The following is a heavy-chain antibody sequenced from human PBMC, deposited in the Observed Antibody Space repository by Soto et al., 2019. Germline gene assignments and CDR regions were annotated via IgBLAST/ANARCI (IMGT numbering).Heavy chain of an antibody. J-gene: IGHJ6*02. D-gene: IGHD4-4*01. CDR1: GFTFSTYP. V-gene: IGHV3-23*01. Sequence: EAQLLESGGGLVQPGVSLRLSCAASGFTFSTYPMSWVRQAPGKGLEWVSGISGSGISTYYTDSVKGRFTMSRDNCENTIFLQMTSLRYEDTAVYYCVKPPVITESYYYYDMDVWGQGTTVTVSS. CDR2: ISGSGIST. CDR3: VKPPVITESYYYYDMDV.